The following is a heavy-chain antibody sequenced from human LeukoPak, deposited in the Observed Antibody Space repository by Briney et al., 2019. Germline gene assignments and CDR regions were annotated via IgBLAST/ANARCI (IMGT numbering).Heavy chain of an antibody. V-gene: IGHV4-61*01. CDR2: IYYSGST. D-gene: IGHD5/OR15-5a*01. Sequence: PSETLSLTCTVSGDSVSSGSYYWSWIRQPPGKGLEWIGYIYYSGSTNYNPSLKSRLTMSVDTSKNQFSLKLSSVTAADTAVYYCARGRALYDQGPTFFDDWGRGTLVTVSS. CDR3: ARGRALYDQGPTFFDD. CDR1: GDSVSSGSYY. J-gene: IGHJ4*02.